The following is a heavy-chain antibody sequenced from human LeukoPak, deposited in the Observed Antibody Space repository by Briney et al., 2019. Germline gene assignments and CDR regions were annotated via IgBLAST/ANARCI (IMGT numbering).Heavy chain of an antibody. J-gene: IGHJ1*01. V-gene: IGHV3-11*06. CDR1: GFTFSDYY. Sequence: GGSLRLSCAASGFTFSDYYMSWIRQTPGKGLEWVSYISDSSGYKNYADSLKGRFTISRDNAKNSVYLQMNSLSAEDTAVYYCARQGLYDSSDFWTFQHWGQSTLVTVSS. CDR2: ISDSSGYK. CDR3: ARQGLYDSSDFWTFQH. D-gene: IGHD3/OR15-3a*01.